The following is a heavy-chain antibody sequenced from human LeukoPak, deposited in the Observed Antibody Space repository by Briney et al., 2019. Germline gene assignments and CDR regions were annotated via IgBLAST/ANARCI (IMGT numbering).Heavy chain of an antibody. V-gene: IGHV3-23*01. Sequence: GGSLRLSCTASGFIFSQYGMGWVCQGPGKGLEWVSTVSGSAVRTHYADSLKGRFTISRDNSKDTLYLQMNSLRAEDTAVYYCAKDRRGFSGYDPYDAFDIWGQGTMLTVSS. D-gene: IGHD5-12*01. CDR1: GFIFSQYG. J-gene: IGHJ3*02. CDR3: AKDRRGFSGYDPYDAFDI. CDR2: VSGSAVRT.